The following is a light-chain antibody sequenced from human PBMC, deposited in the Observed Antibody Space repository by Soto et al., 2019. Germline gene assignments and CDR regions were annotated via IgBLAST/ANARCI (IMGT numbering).Light chain of an antibody. CDR3: QQRSSWPLT. V-gene: IGKV3-11*01. Sequence: IVLTQSQSSLSVSPGERATLSCRASQDITTYLAWYQQKPGQAPRLIIYDTFNRASGVPDTFSGSGSGTDFTLTISNVAPEDSASYYCQQRSSWPLTFGGGTKVEIK. CDR1: QDITTY. CDR2: DTF. J-gene: IGKJ4*01.